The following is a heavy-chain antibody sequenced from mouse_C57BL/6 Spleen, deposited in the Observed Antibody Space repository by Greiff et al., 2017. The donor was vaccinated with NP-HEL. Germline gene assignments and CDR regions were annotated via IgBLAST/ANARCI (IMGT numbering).Heavy chain of an antibody. V-gene: IGHV1-4*01. CDR1: GYTFTSYT. D-gene: IGHD3-2*02. Sequence: QVQLQQSGAELARPGASVKMSCKASGYTFTSYTMHWVKQRPGQGLEWIGYINPSSGYTKYNQKFKDKATLTADKSSSTAYMQLSSLTSEDSAVYYCARVTAQANAMDYWGQGTSVTVSS. J-gene: IGHJ4*01. CDR3: ARVTAQANAMDY. CDR2: INPSSGYT.